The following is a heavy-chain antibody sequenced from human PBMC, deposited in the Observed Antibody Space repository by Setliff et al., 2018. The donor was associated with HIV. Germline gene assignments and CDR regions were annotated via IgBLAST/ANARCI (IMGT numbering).Heavy chain of an antibody. CDR1: GGSISSGGYY. J-gene: IGHJ6*03. Sequence: SETLSLTCTVSGGSISSGGYYWSWIRQHPGKGLEWIGYIYYSGSTYYNPCLKSRVTVSVDTSKNQFSLKLSCVTAADTAVYYCARARGLLPYYYLDVWGKGTTVTVSS. CDR3: ARARGLLPYYYLDV. CDR2: IYYSGST. V-gene: IGHV4-31*03. D-gene: IGHD3-10*01.